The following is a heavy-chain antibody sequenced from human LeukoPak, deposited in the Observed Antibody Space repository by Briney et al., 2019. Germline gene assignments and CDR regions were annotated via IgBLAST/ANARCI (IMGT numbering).Heavy chain of an antibody. D-gene: IGHD1-26*01. V-gene: IGHV4-34*01. CDR2: INHSGST. J-gene: IGHJ4*02. Sequence: PSETLSLTCAVYGGSFSGYYWSWIRQPPGKGLEWIGEINHSGSTNYNPSLKSRVTISVDTSKNQFSLKLSSVTAADTAVYYCASLVGATYHFDYWGQGTLVTVSS. CDR3: ASLVGATYHFDY. CDR1: GGSFSGYY.